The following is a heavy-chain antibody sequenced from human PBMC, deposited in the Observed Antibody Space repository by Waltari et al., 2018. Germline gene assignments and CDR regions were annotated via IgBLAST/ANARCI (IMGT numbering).Heavy chain of an antibody. CDR3: AGGGPYYDFWIGYWGFDY. Sequence: QVQLQESGPGLVKPSETLSLTCTVSGGSISSHYWSWIRQPPGKGLEWIGYIYYSGSTNYPPSLKFRVTISVDTSKNQFSLKLSSVTAADTAVYYCAGGGPYYDFWIGYWGFDYWGQGTLVTVSS. CDR1: GGSISSHY. CDR2: IYYSGST. V-gene: IGHV4-59*11. D-gene: IGHD3-3*01. J-gene: IGHJ4*02.